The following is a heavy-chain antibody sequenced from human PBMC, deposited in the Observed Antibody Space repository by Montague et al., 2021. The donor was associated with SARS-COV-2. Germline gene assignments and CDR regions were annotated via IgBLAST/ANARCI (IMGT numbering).Heavy chain of an antibody. CDR1: GDSVSSSDHY. V-gene: IGHV4-39*01. J-gene: IGHJ4*02. D-gene: IGHD4-17*01. CDR3: ARRRLREDYFDF. Sequence: SETLSLTCTVAGDSVSSSDHYWGWIRQPPGKGLEWLGTVYYSGYTYYXPSFKGRVTISIDASKNQFSLKLNSLTATDTAIYHCARRRLREDYFDFWGQGTLLTVSS. CDR2: VYYSGYT.